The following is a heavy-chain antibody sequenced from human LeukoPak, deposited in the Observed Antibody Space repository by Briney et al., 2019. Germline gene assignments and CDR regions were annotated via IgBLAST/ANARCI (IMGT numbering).Heavy chain of an antibody. CDR3: AKDKFYPQISGWYNFDY. CDR2: ISGDGGST. CDR1: GFTFGDYA. V-gene: IGHV3-43*02. D-gene: IGHD6-19*01. Sequence: GGSLRLSCAASGFTFGDYAMNWVRQAPGKGLEWASLISGDGGSTYYTDSVKGRFTISRDNSKRSLYLQMNSLRTEDTALYYCAKDKFYPQISGWYNFDYWGQGTLVTVSS. J-gene: IGHJ4*02.